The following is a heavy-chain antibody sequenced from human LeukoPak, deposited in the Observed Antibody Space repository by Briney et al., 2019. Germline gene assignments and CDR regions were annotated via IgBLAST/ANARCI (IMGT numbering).Heavy chain of an antibody. V-gene: IGHV3-74*01. CDR3: VRGGPSTWF. D-gene: IGHD3-22*01. Sequence: GGSLRLSCAASGFTFSNHWMHWVRQAPGKGLVWVSRINTDGTGTVYADSVKGRFTISRDDAKNMLFLQMNSLRGEDTAVYHCVRGGPSTWFWGQGTLVTVSS. J-gene: IGHJ4*02. CDR1: GFTFSNHW. CDR2: INTDGTGT.